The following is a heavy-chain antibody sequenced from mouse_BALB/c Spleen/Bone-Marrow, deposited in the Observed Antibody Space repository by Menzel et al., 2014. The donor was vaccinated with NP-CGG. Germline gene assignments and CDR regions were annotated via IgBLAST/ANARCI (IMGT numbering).Heavy chain of an antibody. CDR1: GYTFTSYW. CDR2: INPSTGYA. Sequence: QVQLQQPGAELAKPGASVKMSCKASGYTFTSYWMHWVKRRPGQGLEWIGYINPSTGYAEYNQKFKDKATLTADKSSSTAYMQLSSLTSEDSAVYYCARSTGLRRGFAYWGQGTLVTVSA. D-gene: IGHD2-4*01. J-gene: IGHJ3*01. CDR3: ARSTGLRRGFAY. V-gene: IGHV1-7*01.